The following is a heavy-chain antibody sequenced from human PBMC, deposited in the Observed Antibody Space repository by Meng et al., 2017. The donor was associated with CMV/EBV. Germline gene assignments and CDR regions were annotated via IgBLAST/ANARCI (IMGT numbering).Heavy chain of an antibody. CDR3: ARGPYQLLFSYFDY. CDR1: GGTFSSYA. D-gene: IGHD2-2*01. Sequence: SVKVSCKASGGTFSSYAISWVRQAPGQGLEWMGGYIPIFGTANYAQKFQGRVTITTDESTSTAYMELSSLRSEDTAVYYCARGPYQLLFSYFDYWGQGTLVTVSS. CDR2: YIPIFGTA. J-gene: IGHJ4*02. V-gene: IGHV1-69*05.